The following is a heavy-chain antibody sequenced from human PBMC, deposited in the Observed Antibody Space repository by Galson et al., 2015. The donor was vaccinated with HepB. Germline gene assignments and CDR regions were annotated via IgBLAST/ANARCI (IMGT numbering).Heavy chain of an antibody. V-gene: IGHV3-7*03. CDR2: IKQDGSEK. CDR1: GFTFSSYW. CDR3: ARGGSGSSPDDASDI. J-gene: IGHJ3*02. Sequence: SLRLSCAASGFTFSSYWMSWVRQAPGKGLEWVANIKQDGSEKYYVDSVKGRFTISRDNAKNSLYLQMNSLRAEDTAVYYCARGGSGSSPDDASDIWGQGTMVTVSS. D-gene: IGHD3-10*01.